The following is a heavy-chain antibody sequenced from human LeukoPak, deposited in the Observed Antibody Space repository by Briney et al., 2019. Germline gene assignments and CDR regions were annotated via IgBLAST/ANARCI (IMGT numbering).Heavy chain of an antibody. Sequence: GGSLRLSCAVSGFILSDHNMNWVRQAPGKGLEWVASISSRSNYIYYADSLKGRVTVSRDNARNSLFLQMTSLRAEDTAVYYCARDYLGFGESGFDYWGQGTQVIVSS. CDR3: ARDYLGFGESGFDY. CDR1: GFILSDHN. V-gene: IGHV3-21*01. D-gene: IGHD3-10*01. J-gene: IGHJ4*02. CDR2: ISSRSNYI.